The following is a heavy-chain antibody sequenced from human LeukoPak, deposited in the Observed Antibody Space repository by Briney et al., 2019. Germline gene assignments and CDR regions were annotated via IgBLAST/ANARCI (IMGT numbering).Heavy chain of an antibody. CDR2: IHHSGGT. Sequence: PSETLSLTCAVYGGSFSGWWSWIRQPPGKGLEWIGEIHHSGGTKYNPSLMSLDTISVDTSKRQISLKMTSVTAADTAIYYCARHNGWAFDIWGQGTVVTVSS. J-gene: IGHJ3*02. CDR1: GGSFSGW. CDR3: ARHNGWAFDI. D-gene: IGHD2-15*01. V-gene: IGHV4-34*01.